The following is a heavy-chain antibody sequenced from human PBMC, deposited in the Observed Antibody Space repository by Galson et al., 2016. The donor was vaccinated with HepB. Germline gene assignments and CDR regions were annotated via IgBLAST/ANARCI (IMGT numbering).Heavy chain of an antibody. CDR1: GFSFSSFA. V-gene: IGHV3-23*01. CDR3: AKYEKFLEWLLPTYYYYAMDV. D-gene: IGHD3-3*01. J-gene: IGHJ6*02. CDR2: VSGSGRST. Sequence: SLRLSCAASGFSFSSFAMGWVRQAPGKGLEWVSVVSGSGRSTYNAHSVKGRFTISRDNSKSTLYLQMNSLRAEDTAVYYCAKYEKFLEWLLPTYYYYAMDVWGQGTTVTVSS.